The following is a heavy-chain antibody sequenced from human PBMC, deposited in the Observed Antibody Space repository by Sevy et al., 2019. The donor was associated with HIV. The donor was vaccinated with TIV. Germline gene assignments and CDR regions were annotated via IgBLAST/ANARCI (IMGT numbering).Heavy chain of an antibody. V-gene: IGHV4-38-2*01. D-gene: IGHD3-10*01. J-gene: IGHJ4*02. CDR2: IYHDGST. Sequence: SETLSLTCAVSGYSITSGHYWGWIRQPPEKGLEWIGIIYHDGSTYYNPSLKSRVTISVDTSKNQFSLKVTSVTAADTAMYYCARRITGESRLFDYWGQGTLVTVSS. CDR3: ARRITGESRLFDY. CDR1: GYSITSGHY.